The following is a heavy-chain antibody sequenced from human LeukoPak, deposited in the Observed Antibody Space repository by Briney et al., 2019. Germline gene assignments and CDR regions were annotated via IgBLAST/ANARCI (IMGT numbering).Heavy chain of an antibody. Sequence: GGSLRLSCSASGFTFSNYAMHWVRQAPGKGLEYVSAISSNGGSTYYADSVKGRCIISRDNSKNTLYLQMSSLRAEDTAVYYCVKDKYPVVVAATLDYWGQGTLVTVSS. CDR2: ISSNGGST. CDR3: VKDKYPVVVAATLDY. J-gene: IGHJ4*02. D-gene: IGHD2-15*01. V-gene: IGHV3-64D*09. CDR1: GFTFSNYA.